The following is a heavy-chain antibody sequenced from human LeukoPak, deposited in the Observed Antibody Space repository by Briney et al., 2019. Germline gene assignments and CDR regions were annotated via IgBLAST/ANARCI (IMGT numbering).Heavy chain of an antibody. Sequence: SETLSLTCTVSGGSISSGGYYWSWIRQHPGKGLEWIGYIYYSGSTYYSPSLKSRVTISVDTSKNQFSLKLSSVTAADTAVYYCARVGLAAAVFDPWGQGTLVTVSS. V-gene: IGHV4-31*03. CDR2: IYYSGST. CDR1: GGSISSGGYY. CDR3: ARVGLAAAVFDP. J-gene: IGHJ5*02. D-gene: IGHD6-13*01.